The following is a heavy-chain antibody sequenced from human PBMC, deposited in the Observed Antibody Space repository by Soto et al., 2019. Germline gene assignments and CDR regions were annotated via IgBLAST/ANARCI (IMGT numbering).Heavy chain of an antibody. CDR1: GDSISNLDYF. CDR2: IYKSATT. V-gene: IGHV4-30-4*01. CDR3: ARGRYCLTGRCFPNWFDS. J-gene: IGHJ5*01. Sequence: SETLSLTCSVSGDSISNLDYFWAWIRQPPGQALEYIGYIYKSATTYYNPSFESRVAISVDTSKSQFSLNVTSATAADTAVYFCARGRYCLTGRCFPNWFDSWGQGALVTVSS. D-gene: IGHD7-27*01.